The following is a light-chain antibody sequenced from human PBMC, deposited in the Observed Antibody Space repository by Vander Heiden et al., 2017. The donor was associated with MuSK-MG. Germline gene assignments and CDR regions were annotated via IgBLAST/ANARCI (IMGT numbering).Light chain of an antibody. CDR2: LGS. Sequence: DIVMTQSPLYLPVTPGEPASISCRSSQSLLNRNGYNYVDWYLQKPGQVPQLLIYLGSNRASGVPDRFSGSGSGTEFTLTISRVETEDVGVYYCRQVLQAPHTFGGGTKLDIK. V-gene: IGKV2-28*01. CDR1: QSLLNRNGYNY. J-gene: IGKJ4*01. CDR3: RQVLQAPHT.